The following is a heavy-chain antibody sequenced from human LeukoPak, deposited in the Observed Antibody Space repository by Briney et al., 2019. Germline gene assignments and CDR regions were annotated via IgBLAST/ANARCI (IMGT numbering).Heavy chain of an antibody. CDR2: INPNSGGST. Sequence: ASVKVSCKASGYTFTGYYMHWVRQAPGQGLEWMGRINPNSGGSTSYAQKFQGRVTMTRDTSTSTVYMELSSLRSEDTAVYYCARDRGAYYDSSGYLPDYWGQGTLVTVSS. V-gene: IGHV1-46*01. CDR3: ARDRGAYYDSSGYLPDY. J-gene: IGHJ4*02. CDR1: GYTFTGYY. D-gene: IGHD3-22*01.